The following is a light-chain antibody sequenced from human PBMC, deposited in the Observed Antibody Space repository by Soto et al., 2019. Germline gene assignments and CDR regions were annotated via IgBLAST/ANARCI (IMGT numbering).Light chain of an antibody. J-gene: IGLJ1*01. V-gene: IGLV2-23*02. CDR2: EVT. CDR3: CSYACCDTFFL. CDR1: SGDVGSYSP. Sequence: QSALTPPASVSGSPGQSITISCTGTSGDVGSYSPVSWYQQLPGKAPKLIIYEVTKRPSGVSNRFSGSKSGNTASLNISGLQAEYEAEYFGCSYACCDTFFLFGTGTKVTVL.